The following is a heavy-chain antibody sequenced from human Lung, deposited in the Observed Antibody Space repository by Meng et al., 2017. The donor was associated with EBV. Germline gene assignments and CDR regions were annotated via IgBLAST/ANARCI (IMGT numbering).Heavy chain of an antibody. V-gene: IGHV6-1*01. J-gene: IGHJ2*01. CDR1: GDSVCSSSAA. CDR2: TYYRSKWYN. Sequence: QLQQQPSGPGLGKPSPTPSRTCVHSGDSVCSSSAAWTWIRQSPSRGLEWLGRTYYRSKWYNDYAVFVKSRITINPDTSKNQFSLQLNSVTPEDTAAYYCARGATSVFDLWGRGTLVTVSS. CDR3: ARGATSVFDL.